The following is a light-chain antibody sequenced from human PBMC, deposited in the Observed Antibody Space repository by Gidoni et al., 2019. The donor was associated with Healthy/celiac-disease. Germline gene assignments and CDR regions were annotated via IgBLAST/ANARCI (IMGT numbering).Light chain of an antibody. CDR3: QQYGSSPRT. V-gene: IGKV3-20*01. CDR1: QSVSSSY. CDR2: GAS. J-gene: IGKJ1*01. Sequence: EIVLTQSPGTLSLSPGERATLSCRDSQSVSSSYLAWYQQKPGQAPRLLIYGASSRATGIPDRFSGSGSGTDFTLTISRLDPEDFAVYYCQQYGSSPRTFGPGTKVEIK.